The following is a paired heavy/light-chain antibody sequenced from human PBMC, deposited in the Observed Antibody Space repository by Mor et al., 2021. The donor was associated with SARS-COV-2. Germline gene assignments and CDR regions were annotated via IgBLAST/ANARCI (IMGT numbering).Heavy chain of an antibody. CDR2: IDPSDSYT. Sequence: EVQLVQSGAEVKKPGESLRISCKGSGYSFTSYWISWVRQMPGKGLEWMGRIDPSDSYTNYSPSFQGHVTISADKSISTAYLQWSSLKASDTAMYYCARQSENYYGSGSYYNTFDYWGQGTLVTVSS. V-gene: IGHV5-10-1*03. CDR3: ARQSENYYGSGSYYNTFDY. CDR1: GYSFTSYW. J-gene: IGHJ4*02. D-gene: IGHD3-10*01.
Light chain of an antibody. CDR3: MQATQFPTT. V-gene: IGKV2-24*01. J-gene: IGKJ4*01. CDR2: KIS. Sequence: DIVMTQTPLSSPVTLGQPASISCRSSQSLVHSDGNTYLSWLQQRPGQPPRLLIYKISNRFSGVPDRFSGSGAGTDFTLKISRVEAEDVGVYYCMQATQFPTTFGGGTKVEIK. CDR1: QSLVHSDGNTY.